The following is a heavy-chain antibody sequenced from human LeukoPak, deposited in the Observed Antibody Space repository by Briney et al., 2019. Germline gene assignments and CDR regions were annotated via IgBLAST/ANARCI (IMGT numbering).Heavy chain of an antibody. CDR2: IYSGGST. CDR3: AKPIERWNSYMDV. D-gene: IGHD1-7*01. CDR1: GFTVSSNY. V-gene: IGHV3-53*01. J-gene: IGHJ6*03. Sequence: GGSLRLSCAASGFTVSSNYMGWVRQASGKGLEWVSVIYSGGSTYYADSVKGRFTISRDNSKNTLYLQMNSLRAEDTAVYYCAKPIERWNSYMDVWGKGTTVTVSS.